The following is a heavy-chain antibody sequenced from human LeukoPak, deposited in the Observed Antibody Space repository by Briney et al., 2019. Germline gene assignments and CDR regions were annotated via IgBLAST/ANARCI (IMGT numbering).Heavy chain of an antibody. V-gene: IGHV3-7*01. CDR3: VRDGGVSGYDLLDY. Sequence: GGSLRLSCAASGFTFSNYWMTWVRQAPGKGLEGVAHINQDGSEEHYMDSVKARFTISGDNAKNSLSLQMNSLRAEDTAVYYCVRDGGVSGYDLLDYWGQGTLVTVSS. D-gene: IGHD5-12*01. CDR1: GFTFSNYW. J-gene: IGHJ4*02. CDR2: INQDGSEE.